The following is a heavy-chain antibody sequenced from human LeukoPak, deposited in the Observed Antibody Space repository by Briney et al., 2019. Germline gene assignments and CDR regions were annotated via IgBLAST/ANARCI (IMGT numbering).Heavy chain of an antibody. Sequence: GGSLRLSCAGSGFTFRSYAMSWVRQAPGKGLEWVAVISYDGSNKYYADSVKGRFTISRDNSKNTLYLQMNSLRAEDTAVYYCARDLGYSYGYYFDYWGQGTLVTVSS. CDR1: GFTFRSYA. J-gene: IGHJ4*02. CDR2: ISYDGSNK. V-gene: IGHV3-30*14. D-gene: IGHD5-18*01. CDR3: ARDLGYSYGYYFDY.